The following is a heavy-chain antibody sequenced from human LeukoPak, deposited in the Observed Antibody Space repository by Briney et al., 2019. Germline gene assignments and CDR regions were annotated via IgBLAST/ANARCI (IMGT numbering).Heavy chain of an antibody. CDR3: AREGYSGSHYDAK. CDR2: VNHSGSS. J-gene: IGHJ4*02. V-gene: IGHV4-34*01. D-gene: IGHD1-26*01. Sequence: SETLSLTCDVYGESFSGYYWRWIRQPPGKGLEWIGEVNHSGSSTYNASLKSRVTISLDTSTNQFSLKLGSVTAADTAVYYCAREGYSGSHYDAKWGQGTLVTVSS. CDR1: GESFSGYY.